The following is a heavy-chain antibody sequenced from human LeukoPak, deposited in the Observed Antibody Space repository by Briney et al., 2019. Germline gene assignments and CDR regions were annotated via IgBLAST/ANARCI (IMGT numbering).Heavy chain of an antibody. Sequence: PGGSLRLSCAASGFTFSSYEMNWVRQAPGKGLEWVSYISSSGSTIYYADSVKGRFTISRDNAKNSLYLQMNSLRVEDTAVYYCARVRYDSSGYYSIFDYWGQGTLVTVSS. CDR1: GFTFSSYE. D-gene: IGHD3-22*01. J-gene: IGHJ4*02. V-gene: IGHV3-48*03. CDR3: ARVRYDSSGYYSIFDY. CDR2: ISSSGSTI.